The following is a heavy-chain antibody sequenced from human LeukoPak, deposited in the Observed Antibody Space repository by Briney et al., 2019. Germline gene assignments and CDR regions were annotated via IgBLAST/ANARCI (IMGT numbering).Heavy chain of an antibody. Sequence: GGSLRLSCAASGFTFSSYWMSWVRQAPGKGLEWVANIKQDGSEKYYVDSVKGRFTIPRDDAKNSLYLQMNSLRAEDTAVYYCARVQYCSSTSCWGYYYYYYMDVWGKGTTVTVSS. CDR3: ARVQYCSSTSCWGYYYYYYMDV. CDR2: IKQDGSEK. V-gene: IGHV3-7*01. CDR1: GFTFSSYW. D-gene: IGHD2-2*01. J-gene: IGHJ6*03.